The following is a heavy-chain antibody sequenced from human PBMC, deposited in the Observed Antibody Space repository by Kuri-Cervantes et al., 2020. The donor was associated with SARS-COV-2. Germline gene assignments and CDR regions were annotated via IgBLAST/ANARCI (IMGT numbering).Heavy chain of an antibody. CDR2: IRSSGAYI. CDR3: ASLFSYSSGRLGYYYGMDV. Sequence: LSLTCATSGFTFNSYSMSWVRQAPGKGLEWVSSIRSSGAYIYYADSFKGRFTIARDNAKNSLYLQMNSLRAEDTAVYYCASLFSYSSGRLGYYYGMDVWGQGTTVTVSS. D-gene: IGHD3-10*01. V-gene: IGHV3-21*01. CDR1: GFTFNSYS. J-gene: IGHJ6*02.